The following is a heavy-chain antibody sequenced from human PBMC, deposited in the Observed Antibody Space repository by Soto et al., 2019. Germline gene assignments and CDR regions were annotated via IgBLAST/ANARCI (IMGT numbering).Heavy chain of an antibody. CDR1: GYTFTTYS. V-gene: IGHV1-46*01. J-gene: IGHJ4*02. CDR3: ERDGLAAKPGY. D-gene: IGHD3-9*01. CDR2: INPSGGST. Sequence: QVHLVQSGAEVKKPGASVKVSCKASGYTFTTYSMHWVRQAPGQGLEWMGIINPSGGSTNYAQKFQGRVTVHRDTSTSTVHMELSSLRSEDTAVYYCERDGLAAKPGYWGQGTLVTVSS.